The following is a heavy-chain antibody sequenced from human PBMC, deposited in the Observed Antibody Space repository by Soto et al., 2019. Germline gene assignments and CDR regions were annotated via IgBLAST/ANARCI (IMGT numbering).Heavy chain of an antibody. CDR3: ARGSGPTAALIDY. J-gene: IGHJ4*02. D-gene: IGHD4-17*01. CDR1: GGSISSGGYY. V-gene: IGHV4-31*03. CDR2: IYYSGST. Sequence: SETLSLTCTVSGGSISSGGYYWSWIRQHPGKGLEWIGYIYYSGSTYYNPSLKSRVTISVDTSKNQFSLKLSSVTAADTAVYYCARGSGPTAALIDYWGQGTLVTVSS.